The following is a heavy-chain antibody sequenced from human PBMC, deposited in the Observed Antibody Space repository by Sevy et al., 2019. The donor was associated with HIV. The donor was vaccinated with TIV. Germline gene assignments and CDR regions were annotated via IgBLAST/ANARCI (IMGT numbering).Heavy chain of an antibody. CDR2: ISSDGGGT. J-gene: IGHJ6*02. D-gene: IGHD3-3*01. CDR1: GFTFRNYA. Sequence: GGSLRLSCSASGFTFRNYAMNWVRQAPGKGLKYVSAISSDGGGTYYADSVRSRFTISRDNSKNTLYLQMRSLRVEDTAVYYCVKDPDYDFWRGDYGMDVWGQGTTVTVSS. V-gene: IGHV3-64D*06. CDR3: VKDPDYDFWRGDYGMDV.